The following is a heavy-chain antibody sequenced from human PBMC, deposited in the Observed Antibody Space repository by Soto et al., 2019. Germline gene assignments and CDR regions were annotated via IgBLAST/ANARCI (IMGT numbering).Heavy chain of an antibody. V-gene: IGHV3-30*18. CDR2: ISYDGSNK. Sequence: QVQLVESGGGVVQPGRSLRLSCAASGFTFSSYGMHWVRQAPGKGLEWVAVISYDGSNKYYADSVKGRFTISRDNSKNTLYRQMNSLRAEDTAVYYCAKDSVALCFGSYYFDYWGQGTLVTVSS. CDR3: AKDSVALCFGSYYFDY. CDR1: GFTFSSYG. D-gene: IGHD3-10*01. J-gene: IGHJ4*02.